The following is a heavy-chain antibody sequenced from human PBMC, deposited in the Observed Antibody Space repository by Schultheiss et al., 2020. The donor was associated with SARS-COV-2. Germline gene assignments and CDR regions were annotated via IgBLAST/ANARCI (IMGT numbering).Heavy chain of an antibody. V-gene: IGHV3-21*01. D-gene: IGHD3-3*01. CDR2: ISSGSSYI. Sequence: GGSLRLSCAASGFTFSSYGMHWVRQAPGKGLEWVSSISSGSSYIYYADSVKGRFTISRDNSKNTLYLQMNSLRAEDTAVYYCARGGYDFWGGPDVWGQGTTVTVSS. J-gene: IGHJ6*02. CDR1: GFTFSSYG. CDR3: ARGGYDFWGGPDV.